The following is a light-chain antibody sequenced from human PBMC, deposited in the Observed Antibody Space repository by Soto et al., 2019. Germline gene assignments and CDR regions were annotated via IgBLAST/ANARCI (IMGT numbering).Light chain of an antibody. J-gene: IGLJ3*02. Sequence: QPVLPQPPSASGTPGQSLTISCSGRSSNIGSHFVYWYQHLPGTAPKLLIFRDGQRPSGVPARFFGSKSGTSASLAITGLRSEDEADYYCAVWDQSRTGWVFGGGTKLTV. CDR1: SSNIGSHF. CDR3: AVWDQSRTGWV. CDR2: RDG. V-gene: IGLV1-47*01.